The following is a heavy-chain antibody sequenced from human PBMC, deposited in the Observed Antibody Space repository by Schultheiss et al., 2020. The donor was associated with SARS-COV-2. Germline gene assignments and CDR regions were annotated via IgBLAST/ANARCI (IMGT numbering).Heavy chain of an antibody. CDR2: ISSSGSTI. J-gene: IGHJ4*02. D-gene: IGHD3-22*01. Sequence: GGSLRLSCAASGFTFSSYSMNWVRQAPGKGLEWVSYISSSGSTIYYADSVKGRFTISRDNAKNSLYLQMNSLRAEDTAVYYCARDPNSFYYDSTRGTDYWGQGTLVTVSS. CDR3: ARDPNSFYYDSTRGTDY. V-gene: IGHV3-48*04. CDR1: GFTFSSYS.